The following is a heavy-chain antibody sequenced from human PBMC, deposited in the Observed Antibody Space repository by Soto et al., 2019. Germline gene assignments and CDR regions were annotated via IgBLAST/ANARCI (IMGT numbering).Heavy chain of an antibody. J-gene: IGHJ6*02. V-gene: IGHV1-8*01. CDR2: MNPNSGNT. D-gene: IGHD6-13*01. Sequence: QVQLVQSGAEVKKPGASVKVSCKASGYTFTSYDINWVRQATGQGLEWMGWMNPNSGNTGYAQKFQGRVTMTRNTSRSTAYMELSSLRSEDTAVYYCARVGSSSWYYYYYGMDVWGQGTTVTVSS. CDR3: ARVGSSSWYYYYYGMDV. CDR1: GYTFTSYD.